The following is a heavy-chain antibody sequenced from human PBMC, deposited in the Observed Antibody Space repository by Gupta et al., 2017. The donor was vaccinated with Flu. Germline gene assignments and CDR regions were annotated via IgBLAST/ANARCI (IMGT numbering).Heavy chain of an antibody. CDR2: IKSKTDGGTT. Sequence: EVQLVESGGGLVKPGGSLRLSCAASGFTFSNDWMSWVRQAPGKGLGWVGRIKSKTDGGTTDYAAPVKGRFTISRDDSKNTLYLQMNSLKTEDTAVYYCTTKLELLYYGMDVWGQGTTVTVSS. V-gene: IGHV3-15*01. J-gene: IGHJ6*02. CDR3: TTKLELLYYGMDV. CDR1: GFTFSNDW. D-gene: IGHD1-7*01.